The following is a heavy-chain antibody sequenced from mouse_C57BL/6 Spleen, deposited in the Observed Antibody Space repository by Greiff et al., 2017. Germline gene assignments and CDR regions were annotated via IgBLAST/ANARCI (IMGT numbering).Heavy chain of an antibody. CDR1: GFTFSDYG. CDR3: ASLLALAY. CDR2: ISSGSSTI. V-gene: IGHV5-17*01. Sequence: DVKLVESGGGLVKPGGSLKLSCAASGFTFSDYGMHWVRQAPEKGLEWVAYISSGSSTIYYADTVKGRFTISRDNAKNTLFLQMTSLRSEDTAMYYCASLLALAYWGQVTLVTVSA. J-gene: IGHJ3*01.